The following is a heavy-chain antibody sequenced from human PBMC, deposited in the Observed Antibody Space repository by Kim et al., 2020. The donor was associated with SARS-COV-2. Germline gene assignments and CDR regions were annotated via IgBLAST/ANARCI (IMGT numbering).Heavy chain of an antibody. CDR3: ARDDRLAKDDY. CDR1: GFTFSTYW. J-gene: IGHJ4*02. Sequence: GGSLRLSCAASGFTFSTYWMTWVRQAPGKGLEWVANINEDESEKYYVDSVKGRFTISRDNAKNSLYLQMNSLRAEDTAMYYCARDDRLAKDDYWGQGTLVTVSS. CDR2: INEDESEK. V-gene: IGHV3-7*01.